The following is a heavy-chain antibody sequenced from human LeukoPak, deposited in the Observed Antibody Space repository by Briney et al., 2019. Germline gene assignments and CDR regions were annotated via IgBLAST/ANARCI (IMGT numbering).Heavy chain of an antibody. D-gene: IGHD5-24*01. J-gene: IGHJ4*02. CDR2: INPNSGGT. CDR1: GYTFTSYG. V-gene: IGHV1-2*02. Sequence: GASVKVSCKASGYTFTSYGISWVRQAPGQGLEWMGWINPNSGGTNYAQKFQGRVTMTRDTPISTAYMELSRLRSDDTAVYYCARGSSEMATITGYWGQGTLVTVSS. CDR3: ARGSSEMATITGY.